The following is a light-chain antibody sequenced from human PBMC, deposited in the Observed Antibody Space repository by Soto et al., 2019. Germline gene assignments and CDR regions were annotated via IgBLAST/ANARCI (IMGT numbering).Light chain of an antibody. CDR3: QQRSNWLST. J-gene: IGKJ4*01. CDR2: DAS. Sequence: DMVMTQSPDTLSVSPGERATLSCRASQSVSTYVAWYQQKPGQAPRLLIYDASTRATGIPARFSGGGSGTDFTITISNLEPEDIGVYFCQQRSNWLSTFGGGTKVDIK. V-gene: IGKV3-11*01. CDR1: QSVSTY.